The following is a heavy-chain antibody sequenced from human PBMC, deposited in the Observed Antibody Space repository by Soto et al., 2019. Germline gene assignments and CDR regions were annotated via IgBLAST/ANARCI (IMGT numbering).Heavy chain of an antibody. CDR1: GFTFGDYA. J-gene: IGHJ4*02. V-gene: IGHV3-49*03. Sequence: GGSLRLSCTASGFTFGDYAMSWFRQAPGKGLEWVGFIRSKAYGGTTEYAASVKGRFTISRDDSKSIAYLQMNSLKTEDTAVYYCTRDRRYSSGWFVDYWGQGTLVTVSS. CDR2: IRSKAYGGTT. CDR3: TRDRRYSSGWFVDY. D-gene: IGHD6-19*01.